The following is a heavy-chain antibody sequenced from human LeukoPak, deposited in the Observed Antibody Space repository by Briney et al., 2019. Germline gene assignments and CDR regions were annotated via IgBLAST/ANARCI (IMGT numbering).Heavy chain of an antibody. Sequence: PGGSLRLSCATFGFTFSKFWMSWVRQVPGRGLKWVANIHPEGNEKYHVESVEGRFTISRDNTRDLLFLQMNGLRVEDTAVYYCARGDDFSGDHWGQGTLVTVSS. CDR2: IHPEGNEK. CDR1: GFTFSKFW. CDR3: ARGDDFSGDH. D-gene: IGHD1-1*01. J-gene: IGHJ4*02. V-gene: IGHV3-7*04.